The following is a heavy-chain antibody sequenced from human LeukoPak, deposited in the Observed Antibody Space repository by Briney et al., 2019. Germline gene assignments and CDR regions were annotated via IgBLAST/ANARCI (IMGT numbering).Heavy chain of an antibody. Sequence: SETLSLTCSVSGASMSNYYWNWIRQPAGKGLEFIGLFYNSGSTNCNPSLKSRVTMSVDTSKNQFSLKLSSVTAADTAVYYCARVGDYALKDWGQGTLVTVSS. CDR3: ARVGDYALKD. CDR1: GASMSNYY. D-gene: IGHD3-16*01. CDR2: FYNSGST. V-gene: IGHV4-4*07. J-gene: IGHJ4*02.